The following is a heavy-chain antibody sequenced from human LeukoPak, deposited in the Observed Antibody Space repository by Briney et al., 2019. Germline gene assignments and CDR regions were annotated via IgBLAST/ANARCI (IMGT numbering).Heavy chain of an antibody. CDR3: ARWLVLGQQYYFDY. J-gene: IGHJ4*02. D-gene: IGHD6-19*01. CDR2: IYYSGST. Sequence: SETLSLTCTVSGGSISSYYWSWIRQPPGKGLEWIGYIYYSGSTNYNPSLKSRVTISVDTSKNQFSLKLSSVTAADTAVYYCARWLVLGQQYYFDYWGQGTLVTVSS. V-gene: IGHV4-59*08. CDR1: GGSISSYY.